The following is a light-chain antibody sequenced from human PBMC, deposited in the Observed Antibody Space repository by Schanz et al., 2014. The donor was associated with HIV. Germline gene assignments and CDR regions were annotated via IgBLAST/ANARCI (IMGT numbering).Light chain of an antibody. CDR2: SAS. CDR3: QQYYDHPRT. V-gene: IGKV1-8*01. J-gene: IGKJ1*01. CDR1: QGISSH. Sequence: IQMTQSPSTLSVSVGDRVTITCRASQGISSHLAWYHQRPGKPPKLLIYSASTLQSGVPSRFSGSGSGTDFTLTISCLQSEDFGTYYCQQYYDHPRTFGQGTKVEVK.